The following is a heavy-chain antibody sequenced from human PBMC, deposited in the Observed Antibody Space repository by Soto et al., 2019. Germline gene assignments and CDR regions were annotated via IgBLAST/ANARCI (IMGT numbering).Heavy chain of an antibody. CDR1: GDSVSSNSAA. CDR3: AGTTSHYWYYMDV. D-gene: IGHD1-7*01. J-gene: IGHJ6*03. V-gene: IGHV6-1*01. Sequence: SETLYLTCVISGDSVSSNSAAWNWIRQSPSRGLEWLGRTYYRTRWYYDYAVSVRSRITVNPDTSKNQFSLQLTSVTPEDTAVYYCAGTTSHYWYYMDVWGKGTTVTVSS. CDR2: TYYRTRWYY.